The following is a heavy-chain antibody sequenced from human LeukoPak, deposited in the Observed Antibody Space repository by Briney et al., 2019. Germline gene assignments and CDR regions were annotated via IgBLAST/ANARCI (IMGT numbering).Heavy chain of an antibody. CDR1: GGSVSDYY. V-gene: IGHV4-59*02. Sequence: PSETLSLTCTVSGGSVSDYYWSWIRQSPGKGLEWIGYIYYTGSTSYNPSLRSRVTISVDTSKNQFSLRLSSLTAADTALYYCARDRKYYYHMDVWGKGTTVTVSS. CDR2: IYYTGST. D-gene: IGHD1-14*01. CDR3: ARDRKYYYHMDV. J-gene: IGHJ6*03.